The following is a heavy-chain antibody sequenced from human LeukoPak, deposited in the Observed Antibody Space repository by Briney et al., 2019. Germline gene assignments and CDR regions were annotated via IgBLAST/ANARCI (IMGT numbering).Heavy chain of an antibody. D-gene: IGHD6-19*01. CDR3: AKGAAGTNGYYYYYMDV. CDR2: ITGSGGST. J-gene: IGHJ6*03. V-gene: IGHV3-23*01. CDR1: GFTFSSYA. Sequence: PGGSLRLSCAASGFTFSSYAMSWVRQAPGKGLEWVSAITGSGGSTYYADSVKGRFTISRDNSNNTLYLQMNSLRAEDTAVYYCAKGAAGTNGYYYYYMDVWGKGTTVTVSS.